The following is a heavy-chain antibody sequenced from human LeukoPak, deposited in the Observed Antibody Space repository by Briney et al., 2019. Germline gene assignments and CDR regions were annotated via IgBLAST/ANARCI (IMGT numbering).Heavy chain of an antibody. V-gene: IGHV1-69*05. CDR2: VIAIFGRV. CDR3: ARGELGDSSGFSFFDY. D-gene: IGHD3-22*01. J-gene: IGHJ4*02. CDR1: RGTFSSY. Sequence: ASVTVSCKASRGTFSSYVSWVRQAPGQGLEWMGGVIAIFGRVKYGQKFQGRATITTDESTSTAYMELSSLTSEDTGVYYCARGELGDSSGFSFFDYWGQGTLVTVSS.